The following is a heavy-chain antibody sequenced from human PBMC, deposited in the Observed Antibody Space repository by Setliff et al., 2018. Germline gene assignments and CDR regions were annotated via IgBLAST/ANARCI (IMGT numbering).Heavy chain of an antibody. CDR3: ARAISGWYSAHYYYMDV. V-gene: IGHV4-61*09. J-gene: IGHJ6*03. D-gene: IGHD6-19*01. CDR1: GGSVGSDFSY. Sequence: SETLSLTCTVSGGSVGSDFSYWTWIRQPAGKGLEWIGQIYTSWSTNYNPSLKSRVTISLDASKNQFSLKLSSVTAADTAVYYCARAISGWYSAHYYYMDVWGKGTTVTVS. CDR2: IYTSWST.